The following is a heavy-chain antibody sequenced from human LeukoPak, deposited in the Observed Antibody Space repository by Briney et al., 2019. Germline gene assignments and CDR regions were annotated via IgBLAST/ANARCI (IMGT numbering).Heavy chain of an antibody. J-gene: IGHJ4*02. CDR2: IWYDGSNK. Sequence: PGRSLRLSCAAPGCTFSSYGMHWVRQAPDEGLKWVAVIWYDGSNKYYADSVRGRFTLSRHSSKTTLYLQMNSLRAEDTAVYYCATDRALGYFNYWGLGTLVTVSS. V-gene: IGHV3-33*01. D-gene: IGHD1-26*01. CDR3: ATDRALGYFNY. CDR1: GCTFSSYG.